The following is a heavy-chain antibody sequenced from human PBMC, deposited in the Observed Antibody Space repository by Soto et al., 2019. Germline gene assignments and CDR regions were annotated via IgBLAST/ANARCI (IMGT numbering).Heavy chain of an antibody. D-gene: IGHD5-18*01. CDR1: GFTFGDYA. Sequence: GASLRLSCTASGFTFGDYAMSWFRQAPGKGLEWVGFIRSKAYGGTTEYADSVKGRFTISRDNSQNTLFLQMTSLRADDTAVYYCAKGGYTFAYEWGQGALVTVSS. J-gene: IGHJ4*02. CDR3: AKGGYTFAYE. V-gene: IGHV3-49*03. CDR2: IRSKAYGGTT.